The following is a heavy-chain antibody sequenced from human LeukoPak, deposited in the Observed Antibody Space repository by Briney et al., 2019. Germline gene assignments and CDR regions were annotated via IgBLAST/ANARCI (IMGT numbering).Heavy chain of an antibody. D-gene: IGHD1-14*01. CDR2: IYYAGNT. J-gene: IGHJ4*02. CDR1: GGSTSSISHH. CDR3: TRETNSAVDY. Sequence: PSETLSLTWIVSGGSTSSISHHWGWIRQPPGKGLEWIASIYYAGNTYYNPSLKSRLTISIDTSKNQFSLKLSSVTAADTAVYYCTRETNSAVDYWGQGTLVTVSP. V-gene: IGHV4-39*02.